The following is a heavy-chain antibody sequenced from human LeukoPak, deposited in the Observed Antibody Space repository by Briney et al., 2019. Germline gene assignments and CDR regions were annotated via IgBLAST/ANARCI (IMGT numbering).Heavy chain of an antibody. CDR3: ARDRPYSGSYQRVDY. CDR2: INHSGSS. CDR1: GGSFSGQY. J-gene: IGHJ4*02. D-gene: IGHD3-10*01. Sequence: PSETLSLTCAVFGGSFSGQYWSWIRQPPGKGLEWIGEINHSGSSNYNPALKSRVTMSVDTSKNQFSLKLRSVTAADTAVYYCARDRPYSGSYQRVDYWGQGTLVTVSS. V-gene: IGHV4-34*01.